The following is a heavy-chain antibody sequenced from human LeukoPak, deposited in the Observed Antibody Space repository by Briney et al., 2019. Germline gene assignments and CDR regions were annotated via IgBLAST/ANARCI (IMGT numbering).Heavy chain of an antibody. CDR1: GFTVSSNY. CDR3: ARDLGSSWSDY. D-gene: IGHD6-13*01. Sequence: GGSLRLSCAASGFTVSSNYMSWVRQAPGKGLEWVSSISSSSSYIYYADSVKGRFTIPRDNAKNSLYLQMNSLRAEDTAVYYCARDLGSSWSDYWGQGTLVTVSS. CDR2: ISSSSSYI. J-gene: IGHJ4*02. V-gene: IGHV3-21*01.